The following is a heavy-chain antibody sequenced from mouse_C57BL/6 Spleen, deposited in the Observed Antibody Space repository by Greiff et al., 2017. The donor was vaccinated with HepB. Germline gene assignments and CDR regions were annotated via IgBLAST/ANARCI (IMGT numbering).Heavy chain of an antibody. J-gene: IGHJ3*01. V-gene: IGHV1-69*01. CDR1: GYTFTSYW. Sequence: QVQLQQPGAELVMPGASVKLSCKASGYTFTSYWMHWVKQRPGQGLEWIGEIDPSGSYTNYNQKFKGKSTLTVDKSSSTAYMQLSSLTSEDSAVYYCARWDYYGSSPWFAYWGQGTLVTVSA. CDR3: ARWDYYGSSPWFAY. D-gene: IGHD1-1*01. CDR2: IDPSGSYT.